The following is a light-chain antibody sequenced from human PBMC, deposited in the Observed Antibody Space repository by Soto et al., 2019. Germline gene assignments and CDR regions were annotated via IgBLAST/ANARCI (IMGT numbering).Light chain of an antibody. CDR1: QTVDHAY. J-gene: IGKJ1*01. CDR3: QQCGNSPWT. Sequence: VLTQSPGTLSLSLGDRATLSCRASQTVDHAYVAWYQQRPGQAPSLLVYGASTRAADVPERFSGSGSGTDLTLTIDRVEPEDSAVYYCQQCGNSPWTFGQGTKVEIK. V-gene: IGKV3-20*01. CDR2: GAS.